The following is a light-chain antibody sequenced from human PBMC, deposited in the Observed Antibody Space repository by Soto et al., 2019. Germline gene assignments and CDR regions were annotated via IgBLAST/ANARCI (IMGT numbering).Light chain of an antibody. CDR1: QSVTSSY. Sequence: EIGLTQSPGTLSLSPGEIATLSCRASQSVTSSYLAWYQQKPGQAPRLLIYGASSRATGIPDRFSGSGSGTDFTLTISRLEPEDFAVYYCQQYGSSPLTFGGGTQVEIK. CDR3: QQYGSSPLT. V-gene: IGKV3-20*01. J-gene: IGKJ4*01. CDR2: GAS.